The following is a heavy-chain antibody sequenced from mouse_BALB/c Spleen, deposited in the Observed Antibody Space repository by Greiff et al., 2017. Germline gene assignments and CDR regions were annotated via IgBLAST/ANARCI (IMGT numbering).Heavy chain of an antibody. CDR3: ARSFYDGYSDGV. Sequence: VQLQQSGPELVKPGASVKIPCKASGYTFTDYNMDWVKQSHGKSLEWIGDINPNNGGTIYNQKFKGKATLTVDKSSSTAYMELRSLTSEDTAVYYCARSFYDGYSDGVWGAGTTVTVSS. V-gene: IGHV1-18*01. CDR1: GYTFTDYN. D-gene: IGHD2-3*01. J-gene: IGHJ1*01. CDR2: INPNNGGT.